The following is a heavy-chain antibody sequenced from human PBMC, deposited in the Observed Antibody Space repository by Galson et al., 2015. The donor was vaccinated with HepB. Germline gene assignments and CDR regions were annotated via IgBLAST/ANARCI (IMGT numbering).Heavy chain of an antibody. CDR3: ARDQDENYFDSSGADAFDI. D-gene: IGHD3-22*01. V-gene: IGHV1-18*04. CDR1: GYTFTNYG. Sequence: SVKVSCKASGYTFTNYGINWIRQAPGQGLEWMGWVSADNGNTNYAQKLQDRVTMTTDTSTSTAYMELRSLRSDDTAVYYCARDQDENYFDSSGADAFDIWGQGTMVTVPS. J-gene: IGHJ3*02. CDR2: VSADNGNT.